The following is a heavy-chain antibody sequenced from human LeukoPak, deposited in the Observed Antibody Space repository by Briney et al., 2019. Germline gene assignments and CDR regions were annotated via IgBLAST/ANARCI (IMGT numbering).Heavy chain of an antibody. D-gene: IGHD2-15*01. CDR2: ISSDASIT. CDR3: ATSARTYIGSSLDY. V-gene: IGHV3-74*01. CDR1: GFTFSTYW. Sequence: GGSLRLSCAASGFTFSTYWMHWVRQDPGKGLVWVSRISSDASITSYADPVKGQFTISRDNAKKTLYLQMTGLRAEETASYYCATSARTYIGSSLDYWGQGTLVTVSS. J-gene: IGHJ4*02.